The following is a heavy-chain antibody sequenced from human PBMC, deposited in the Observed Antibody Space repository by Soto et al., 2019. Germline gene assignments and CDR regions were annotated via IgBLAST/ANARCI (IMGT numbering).Heavy chain of an antibody. Sequence: GASVKVSCKASGFTFTSSAVQWVRQARGQRLEWIGWIVVGSGNTNYAQKFQERVTITRDMSTSTAYMELSSLRSEDTAVYYCAAGTHYYDSSGYYYVVGFDYWGQGTLVTVSS. V-gene: IGHV1-58*01. J-gene: IGHJ4*02. CDR3: AAGTHYYDSSGYYYVVGFDY. CDR2: IVVGSGNT. D-gene: IGHD3-22*01. CDR1: GFTFTSSA.